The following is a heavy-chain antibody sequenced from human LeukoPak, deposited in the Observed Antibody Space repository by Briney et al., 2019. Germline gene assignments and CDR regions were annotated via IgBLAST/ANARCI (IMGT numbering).Heavy chain of an antibody. D-gene: IGHD4-17*01. CDR1: AGSISGSY. CDR2: MYNSGST. CDR3: ARGIESYGDYGY. J-gene: IGHJ4*02. V-gene: IGHV4-59*01. Sequence: SETLSLTCTVSAGSISGSYWSWIRQPPGKGLEWIAYMYNSGSTNYNPSLKRRVTISIHTSKNQFSLKLSSLTAADTAIYYCARGIESYGDYGYWGQGILVTVSS.